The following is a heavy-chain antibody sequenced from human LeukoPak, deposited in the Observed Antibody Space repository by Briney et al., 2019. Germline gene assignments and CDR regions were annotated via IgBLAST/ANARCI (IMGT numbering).Heavy chain of an antibody. CDR3: ARGGPGYSYGSFDY. V-gene: IGHV4-39*07. CDR2: IYYSGST. D-gene: IGHD5-18*01. J-gene: IGHJ4*02. CDR1: GGSISSSSYY. Sequence: PSETLSLTCTVSGGSISSSSYYWGWIRQPPGKGLEWIGSIYYSGSTYYNPSLKSRVTISVDTSKNQFSLKLSSVTAADTAVYYCARGGPGYSYGSFDYWGQGTLVTVSS.